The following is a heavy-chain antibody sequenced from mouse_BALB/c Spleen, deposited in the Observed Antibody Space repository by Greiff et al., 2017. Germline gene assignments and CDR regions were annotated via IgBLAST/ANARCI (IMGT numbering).Heavy chain of an antibody. D-gene: IGHD2-4*01. CDR2: IWAGGST. J-gene: IGHJ4*01. CDR3: ARGGIYYDYSYAMDY. CDR1: GFSLTSYG. V-gene: IGHV2-9*02. Sequence: VKLVESGPGLVAPSQSLSITCTVSGFSLTSYGVHWVRQPPGKGLEWLGVIWAGGSTNYNSALMSRLSISKDNSKSQVFLKMNSLQTDDTAMYYCARGGIYYDYSYAMDYWGQGTSVTVSS.